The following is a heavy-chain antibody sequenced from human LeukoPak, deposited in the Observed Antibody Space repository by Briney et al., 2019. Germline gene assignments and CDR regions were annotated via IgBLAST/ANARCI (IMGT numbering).Heavy chain of an antibody. Sequence: ASVKVSCKASGYTFTSYDINWVRQATGQGLEWMGWMNPNSGNTGYAQKFQGRDTMTRNTSISTAYMELSSVTAADTAVYYCARRSGRIWGQGTMVTVSS. D-gene: IGHD2-15*01. J-gene: IGHJ3*02. CDR1: GYTFTSYD. V-gene: IGHV1-8*01. CDR2: MNPNSGNT. CDR3: ARRSGRI.